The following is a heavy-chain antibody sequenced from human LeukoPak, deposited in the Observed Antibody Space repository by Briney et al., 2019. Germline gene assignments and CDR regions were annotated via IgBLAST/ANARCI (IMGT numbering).Heavy chain of an antibody. CDR3: ARVVAAAGTV. CDR2: IIPIFSTA. D-gene: IGHD6-13*01. V-gene: IGHV1-69*13. Sequence: SVKVSCKASGGTLSSYAISWVRQAPGQGLEWMGGIIPIFSTANYAQKFQGRVTITADESTSTAYMELSSLRSEDTAVYYCARVVAAAGTVWGQGTLVTVSS. J-gene: IGHJ4*02. CDR1: GGTLSSYA.